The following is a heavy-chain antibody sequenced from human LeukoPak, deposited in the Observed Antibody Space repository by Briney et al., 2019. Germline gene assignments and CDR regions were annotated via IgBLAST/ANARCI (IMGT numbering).Heavy chain of an antibody. Sequence: SVKVSCKASGGTFNSYAISWVRQAPGQGIEWMGGIIPIFGRANYAQKFQGRVTITADESTSTAYMELSSLRSEDTAVYYCARDVRVVVPAAIGYYYYYYMDVWGKGTTVTVSS. J-gene: IGHJ6*03. CDR3: ARDVRVVVPAAIGYYYYYYMDV. D-gene: IGHD2-2*01. V-gene: IGHV1-69*13. CDR2: IIPIFGRA. CDR1: GGTFNSYA.